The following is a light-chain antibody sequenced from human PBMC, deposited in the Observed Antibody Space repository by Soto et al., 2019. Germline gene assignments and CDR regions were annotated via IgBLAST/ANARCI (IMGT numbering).Light chain of an antibody. CDR3: QDYNSAPSA. CDR2: GAS. V-gene: IGKV1-27*01. J-gene: IGKJ5*01. CDR1: QGINIY. Sequence: DIQMTQTPSSLSASVGDRVTMTCRASQGINIYLALYQQAAGKVPKHLIYGASKLQSGVPSRFRGGGSGTNFTLTIGSLQPEDVGTYYCQDYNSAPSAFGQGARLEI.